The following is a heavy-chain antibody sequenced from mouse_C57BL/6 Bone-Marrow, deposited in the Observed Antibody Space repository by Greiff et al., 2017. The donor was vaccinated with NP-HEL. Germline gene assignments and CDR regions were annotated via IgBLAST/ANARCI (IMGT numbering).Heavy chain of an antibody. CDR3: ARRGLRRQGFAY. CDR2: IDPSDSYA. CDR1: GYTFTSYW. V-gene: IGHV1-59*01. Sequence: QVQLQQPGAELVRPGPSVKLSCTASGYTFTSYWMHWVKQRPGQGLEWIGVIDPSDSYANYNQKFKGQTTLTVDTSSSTVYMQLSSLTSEDSAVYYCARRGLRRQGFAYWGQGTLVTVSA. J-gene: IGHJ3*01. D-gene: IGHD2-4*01.